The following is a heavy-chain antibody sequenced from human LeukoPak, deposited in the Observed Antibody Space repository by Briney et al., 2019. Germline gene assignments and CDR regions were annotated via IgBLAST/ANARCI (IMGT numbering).Heavy chain of an antibody. CDR3: PRAYYYDSSGYSNMDV. J-gene: IGHJ6*03. V-gene: IGHV3-48*01. D-gene: IGHD3-22*01. CDR2: ISSSSSTI. Sequence: GGSLRLSCAASGFTFSSYSMNWVHQAPGKGLEWVSYISSSSSTIYYADSVKGRFTISRDNAKNSLYLQMNSLRAEDTAVYYCPRAYYYDSSGYSNMDVWGKGTTVTVSS. CDR1: GFTFSSYS.